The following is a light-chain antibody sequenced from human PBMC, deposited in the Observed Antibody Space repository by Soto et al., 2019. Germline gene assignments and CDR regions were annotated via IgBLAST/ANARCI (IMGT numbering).Light chain of an antibody. CDR2: GAS. CDR1: QSVSSSY. J-gene: IGKJ5*01. CDR3: QQHGSSPIT. Sequence: EIVLTQSPGTLSLSPGERATLSCGASQSVSSSYLAWYQQKPGQAPRLLIYGASSRATGIPDRFSGSGSGTDFTLTISRLEPEDFAVYYCQQHGSSPITFGQGTRLEIK. V-gene: IGKV3-20*01.